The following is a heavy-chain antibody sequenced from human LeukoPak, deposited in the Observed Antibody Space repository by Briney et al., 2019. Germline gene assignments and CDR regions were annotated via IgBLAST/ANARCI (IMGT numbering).Heavy chain of an antibody. CDR3: ARDPRYCSSTSCYTYYFDY. D-gene: IGHD2-2*02. V-gene: IGHV3-30-3*01. CDR1: GFTFSSYA. J-gene: IGHJ4*02. Sequence: GGSLRLSCAASGFTFSSYAMHWVRQAPGKGLEWAAVISYDESNKYYADSVKGRFTISRDNSKNTMYLQMNSLRTEDTAVYYCARDPRYCSSTSCYTYYFDYWGQGTLVTVSS. CDR2: ISYDESNK.